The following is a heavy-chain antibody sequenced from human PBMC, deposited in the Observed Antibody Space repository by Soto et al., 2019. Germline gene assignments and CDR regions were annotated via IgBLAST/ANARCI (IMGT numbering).Heavy chain of an antibody. J-gene: IGHJ3*02. CDR2: FSGSGGST. CDR3: AKDSGSSWYGDAFHI. CDR1: GFTFSSYA. Sequence: EVQLLESGGGLVQPGGSLRLSCAASGFTFSSYAMSWVRQAPGKGLEWVSTFSGSGGSTYYADSVKGRFTISRDNSKNTLYLQMTSLRAEDTAVYYCAKDSGSSWYGDAFHIWGQGTMVTVSS. V-gene: IGHV3-23*01. D-gene: IGHD6-13*01.